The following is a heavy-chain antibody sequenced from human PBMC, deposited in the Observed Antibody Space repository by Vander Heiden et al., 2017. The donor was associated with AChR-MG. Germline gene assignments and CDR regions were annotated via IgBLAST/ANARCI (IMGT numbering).Heavy chain of an antibody. J-gene: IGHJ4*02. V-gene: IGHV3-48*01. CDR1: GFTFSRYS. D-gene: IGHD6-19*01. CDR2: MSSSSGTI. Sequence: EVQLVESGGGLVQPGGSLSLSCAASGFTFSRYSMTCVRPAAGKGLEWGSYMSSSSGTIYYADSVKGRFTISRDKAKNSLYLQMNSLRAEDTAVYYCARGRYSSGWTIDYWGQGTLVTVSS. CDR3: ARGRYSSGWTIDY.